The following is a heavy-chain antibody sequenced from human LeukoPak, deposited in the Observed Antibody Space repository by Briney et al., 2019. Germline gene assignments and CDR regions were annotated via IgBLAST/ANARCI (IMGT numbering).Heavy chain of an antibody. CDR1: GFTFSTYA. D-gene: IGHD6-13*01. CDR2: ISYDGSTK. J-gene: IGHJ4*02. V-gene: IGHV3-30*04. Sequence: GGSLRLSCVASGFTFSTYAIHWVRQAPGKGLEWVAVISYDGSTKHYVDSVKGRFTISRDNSKSTLYLQMNSLRAEDTAVYYCARDGVAAAGNFNFDYWGQETLVTVSS. CDR3: ARDGVAAAGNFNFDY.